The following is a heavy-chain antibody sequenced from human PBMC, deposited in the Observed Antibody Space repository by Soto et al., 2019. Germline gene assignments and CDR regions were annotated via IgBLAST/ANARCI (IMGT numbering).Heavy chain of an antibody. CDR2: IFYSGNT. D-gene: IGHD4-17*01. V-gene: IGHV4-59*01. Sequence: QVQLQESGPGLVKPLETLSLTCTVSSGYITNYYWSWIRQPPGKGLEWIGYIFYSGNTNYNPSLRSRXXIXVXXSKNQFSLRLSSVTAADTAVYYCARDSGYGDPFDYWGQGTLVTVSS. J-gene: IGHJ4*02. CDR3: ARDSGYGDPFDY. CDR1: SGYITNYY.